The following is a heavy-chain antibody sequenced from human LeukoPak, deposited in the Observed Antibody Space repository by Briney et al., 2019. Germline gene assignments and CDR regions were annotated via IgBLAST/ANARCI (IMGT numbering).Heavy chain of an antibody. CDR3: AGQGPGAPVAVPYWYSDL. V-gene: IGHV5-51*01. J-gene: IGHJ2*01. CDR2: IYPGDSDT. D-gene: IGHD6-19*01. CDR1: GYSFTSYW. Sequence: GESLKISCKGSGYSFTSYWIGWVRQMPGEGLEWMGIIYPGDSDTRYSPSFQGQVTISADKSISTAYLQWSSLKASDTAMYYCAGQGPGAPVAVPYWYSDLWGRGTLVTVSS.